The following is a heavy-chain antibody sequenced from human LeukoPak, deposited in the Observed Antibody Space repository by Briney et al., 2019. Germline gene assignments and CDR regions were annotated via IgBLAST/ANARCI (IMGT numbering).Heavy chain of an antibody. CDR1: GFPFSSYG. V-gene: IGHV3-30*03. J-gene: IGHJ4*02. CDR2: ISDDGSNK. D-gene: IGHD6-13*01. Sequence: PGGTLRLSCAASGFPFSSYGMHWVRQSPGKGLEWVAAISDDGSNKYFADSVKGRFTISRDNSKNTFVQMDRLRTEDTAVYYCLSVGSSARGDYWGQGTLVIVSS. CDR3: LSVGSSARGDY.